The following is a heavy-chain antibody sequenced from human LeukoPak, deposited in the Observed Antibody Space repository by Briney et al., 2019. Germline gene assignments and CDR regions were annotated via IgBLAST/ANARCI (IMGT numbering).Heavy chain of an antibody. CDR3: AKVPGGYYGSGSYYFDY. V-gene: IGHV3-23*01. CDR1: GFTFSSYG. J-gene: IGHJ4*02. CDR2: ISGSGGST. Sequence: PGGSLRLSCAASGFTFSSYGMSWVRQAPGKGLEWVSAISGSGGSTYYADSVKGRFTTSRDNSKNTLYLQMNSLRAEDTAVYYCAKVPGGYYGSGSYYFDYWGQGTLVTVSS. D-gene: IGHD3-10*01.